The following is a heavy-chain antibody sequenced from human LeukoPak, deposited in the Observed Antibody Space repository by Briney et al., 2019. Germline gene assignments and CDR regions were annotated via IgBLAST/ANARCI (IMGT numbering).Heavy chain of an antibody. CDR1: GYTFTSYG. J-gene: IGHJ5*02. CDR2: ISAYNGNT. D-gene: IGHD4-17*01. V-gene: IGHV1-18*01. Sequence: ASVKVSCKASGYTFTSYGISWVRRAPGQRLEWMGWISAYNGNTNYAQKLQGRVTMTTDTSTSTAYMELRSLRSDDTAVYYCARELSYGDYRPENRFDPWGQGALVTVSS. CDR3: ARELSYGDYRPENRFDP.